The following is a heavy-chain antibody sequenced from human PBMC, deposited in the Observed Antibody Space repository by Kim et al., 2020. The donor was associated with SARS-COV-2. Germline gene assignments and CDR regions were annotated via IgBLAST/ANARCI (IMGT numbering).Heavy chain of an antibody. Sequence: GGSLRLSCAASGFTFSSYDMNWVRQAPGKGLEWVSDISSSGSTIYYADSVKGRFTISRDNAKNSLYLQMNSLRAEDTAVYYCAREGSGYYGSGSYYYYYYYGRDVWGQGTTDTVSS. J-gene: IGHJ6*01. CDR1: GFTFSSYD. CDR2: ISSSGSTI. D-gene: IGHD3-10*01. CDR3: AREGSGYYGSGSYYYYYYYGRDV. V-gene: IGHV3-48*03.